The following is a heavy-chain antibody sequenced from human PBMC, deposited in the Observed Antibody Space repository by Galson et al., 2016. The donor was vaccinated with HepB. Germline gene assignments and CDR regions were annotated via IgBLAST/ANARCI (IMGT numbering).Heavy chain of an antibody. D-gene: IGHD3-16*01. V-gene: IGHV3-33*01. CDR3: VRDMAPGGAGV. CDR2: IWNDGSNK. CDR1: GFTFSRYG. J-gene: IGHJ6*02. Sequence: LRLSCAASGFTFSRYGMHWVRQAPGKGLEWLAGIWNDGSNKCYVDSVKGRFTISRDNSKNTLYLQMNSLRAEDTAVYYCVRDMAPGGAGVWGQGTTVTVSS.